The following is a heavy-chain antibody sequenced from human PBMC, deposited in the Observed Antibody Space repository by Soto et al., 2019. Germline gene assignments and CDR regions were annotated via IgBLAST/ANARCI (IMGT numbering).Heavy chain of an antibody. CDR1: GGSISSSSYY. D-gene: IGHD3-10*01. Sequence: QVQLQESGPGLVKPSQTLSLTCTVSGGSISSSSYYWSWIRQHPGKGLEFIGYIDYSGSANYNPSLKSRFSISADRSKNQFSLKLNSVTAADTAMYFCARLTRSEGGYIDHWGQGKLVTVSS. J-gene: IGHJ5*02. V-gene: IGHV4-31*03. CDR2: IDYSGSA. CDR3: ARLTRSEGGYIDH.